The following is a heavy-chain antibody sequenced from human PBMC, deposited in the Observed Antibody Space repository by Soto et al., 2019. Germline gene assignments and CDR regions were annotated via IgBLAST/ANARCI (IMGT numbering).Heavy chain of an antibody. CDR2: IYYSGTT. V-gene: IGHV4-39*02. D-gene: IGHD2-8*01. CDR3: ACNNAASAELYD. Sequence: PSETLSLTCTVSSGSVSSSSYFWGWIRQPPGEGLEWIGSIYYSGTTYYNPSLKSRVAMSVDTSKNHFSLKLNSVTAADTAVYYFACNNAASAELYDWAQQTLVPVSA. J-gene: IGHJ4*02. CDR1: SGSVSSSSYF.